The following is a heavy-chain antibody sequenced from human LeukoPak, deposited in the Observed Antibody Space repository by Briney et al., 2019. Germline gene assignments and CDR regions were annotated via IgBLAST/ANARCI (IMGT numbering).Heavy chain of an antibody. D-gene: IGHD6-13*01. CDR1: GGSISSYY. V-gene: IGHV4-59*01. J-gene: IGHJ4*02. Sequence: SETLSLTCTVSGGSISSYYWSWIRQPPGKGLEWIGYIYYSGSTNYNPSLKSRVTISVDTSKNQFSLKLSSVTAADTVVYYCARVGIAAGTYFFDYWGQGTLVTVSS. CDR3: ARVGIAAGTYFFDY. CDR2: IYYSGST.